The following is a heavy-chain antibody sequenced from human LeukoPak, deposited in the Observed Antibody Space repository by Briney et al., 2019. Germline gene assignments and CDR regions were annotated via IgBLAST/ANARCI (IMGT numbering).Heavy chain of an antibody. CDR3: ARVWQQLAPDEAFDI. CDR1: GFTFSSYG. D-gene: IGHD6-13*01. V-gene: IGHV3-30*02. Sequence: GGSLRLSCAASGFTFSSYGMHWVRQAPGKGLEWVAFIRYDGSNKYYADSVKGRFTISRDNSKNTVYLQMNSLRAEDTAVYYCARVWQQLAPDEAFDIWGQGTMVTVSS. CDR2: IRYDGSNK. J-gene: IGHJ3*02.